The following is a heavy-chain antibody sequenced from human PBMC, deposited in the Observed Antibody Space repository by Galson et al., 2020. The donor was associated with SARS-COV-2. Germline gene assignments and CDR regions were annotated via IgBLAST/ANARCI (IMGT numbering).Heavy chain of an antibody. Sequence: GGSLRLSCAASGFTFSSYGMHWVRQAPGKGLEWVANIKQDGSEKYYVDSVKGRFTISRDNAKNSLYLQMNSLRAEDTAVYYCARDASHIWVGMDVWGQGTTVTVSS. V-gene: IGHV3-7*01. CDR1: GFTFSSYG. D-gene: IGHD2-21*01. J-gene: IGHJ6*02. CDR2: IKQDGSEK. CDR3: ARDASHIWVGMDV.